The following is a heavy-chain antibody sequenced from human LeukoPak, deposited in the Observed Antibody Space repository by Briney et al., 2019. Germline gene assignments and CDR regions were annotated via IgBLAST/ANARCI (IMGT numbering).Heavy chain of an antibody. CDR2: ISSSSSTT. CDR1: GFTFSSYS. CDR3: AKDRVSPGFNLFDP. V-gene: IGHV3-48*01. D-gene: IGHD2/OR15-2a*01. Sequence: GGSLRLSCAASGFTFSSYSMNWVRQAPGKGLEWVSYISSSSSTTYYADSVKGRFTISRDNSKSTLFLQMNSLRAEDTAIYYCAKDRVSPGFNLFDPWGQGTLVTVSS. J-gene: IGHJ5*02.